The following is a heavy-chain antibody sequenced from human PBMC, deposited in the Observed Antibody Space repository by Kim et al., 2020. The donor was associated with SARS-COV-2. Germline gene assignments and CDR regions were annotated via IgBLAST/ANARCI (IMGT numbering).Heavy chain of an antibody. CDR1: GASISSSSYS. D-gene: IGHD1-26*01. CDR2: IYYSGST. V-gene: IGHV4-39*01. J-gene: IGHJ4*02. CDR3: ARLGGTYYQDFDY. Sequence: SETLSLTCTVSGASISSSSYSWGWVRQPPGKGLEWIGSIYYSGSTYYNPSLKSRITISVDTSKNQFTLNLSSVTAADSAVYYCARLGGTYYQDFDYWGQGTRVPVPS.